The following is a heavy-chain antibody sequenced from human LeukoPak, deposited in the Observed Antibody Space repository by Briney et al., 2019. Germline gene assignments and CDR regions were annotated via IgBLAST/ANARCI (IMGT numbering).Heavy chain of an antibody. Sequence: GGSLRLSRAASGFTFSSYGMNLVRQAPGKGLEWVSYISRTSNTIYYADSVKGRFTISRDNAKNSLYVQMNSLRAEDTAVYYCARHVRGATVTTSGYYYMDVWGKGTTVTVSS. CDR2: ISRTSNTI. V-gene: IGHV3-48*01. CDR1: GFTFSSYG. D-gene: IGHD4-17*01. CDR3: ARHVRGATVTTSGYYYMDV. J-gene: IGHJ6*03.